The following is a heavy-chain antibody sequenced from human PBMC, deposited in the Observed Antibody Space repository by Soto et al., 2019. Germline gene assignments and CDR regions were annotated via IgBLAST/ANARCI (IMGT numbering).Heavy chain of an antibody. J-gene: IGHJ6*02. D-gene: IGHD6-13*01. CDR2: ISSDGVTT. V-gene: IGHV3-64D*08. CDR1: GFTFSNYA. Sequence: GGSLRLSCSASGFTFSNYAIHWVRQAPGKGLEYVSAISSDGVTTYYADSVKGRFTISRDNSKDTLYLQMSSLRAEDTSVYYCVAAAGVYYYYGMDVWGQGTTVTVSS. CDR3: VAAAGVYYYYGMDV.